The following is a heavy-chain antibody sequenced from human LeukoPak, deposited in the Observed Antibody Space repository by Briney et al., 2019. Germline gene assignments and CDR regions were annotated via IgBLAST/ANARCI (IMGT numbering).Heavy chain of an antibody. CDR2: ISSSSSYI. CDR3: ARDKAEDYYDSSGFAYISAFGI. D-gene: IGHD3-22*01. CDR1: GFTFSSYS. J-gene: IGHJ3*02. V-gene: IGHV3-21*01. Sequence: GGSLRLSCAASGFTFSSYSMNWVRQALGKGLEWVSSISSSSSYIYYADSVKGRFTISRDNAKNSLYLQMNSLRAEDTAVYYCARDKAEDYYDSSGFAYISAFGIWGQGTMVTVSS.